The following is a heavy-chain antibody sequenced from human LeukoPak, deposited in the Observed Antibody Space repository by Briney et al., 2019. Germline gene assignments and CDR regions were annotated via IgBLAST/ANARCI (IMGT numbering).Heavy chain of an antibody. D-gene: IGHD1-26*01. CDR1: GDSVSTNSAT. Sequence: SQTLSLTCAISGDSVSTNSATWTWLRQSPSRGLEWLGRTYYRSKWSNDYAVSMKSRITINLDTSKNQFSLQLNSVTPEDTAVYYCARLVGASWFDSWGQGTLVTVSS. V-gene: IGHV6-1*01. CDR3: ARLVGASWFDS. J-gene: IGHJ5*01. CDR2: TYYRSKWSN.